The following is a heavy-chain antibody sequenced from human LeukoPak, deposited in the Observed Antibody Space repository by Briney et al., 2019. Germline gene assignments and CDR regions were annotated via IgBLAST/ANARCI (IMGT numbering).Heavy chain of an antibody. CDR1: GGSISSYY. D-gene: IGHD2-15*01. CDR2: IYTSGST. V-gene: IGHV4-4*07. CDR3: ARGDCSGGSCYLY. J-gene: IGHJ4*02. Sequence: SETLSLTCTVSGGSISSYYWGWIRQPAGKGLEWIGRIYTSGSTNYNPSLKSRVTMSVDTSKNQFSLKLSSVTAADTAVYYCARGDCSGGSCYLYWGQGTLVTVSS.